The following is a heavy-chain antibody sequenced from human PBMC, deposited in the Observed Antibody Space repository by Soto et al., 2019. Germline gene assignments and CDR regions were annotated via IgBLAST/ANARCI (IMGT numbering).Heavy chain of an antibody. Sequence: VGSLRLSCAASGFTFSRYSMNWVRQAPGRGPEWVSSIGSGGSFIYYADSLKGRFTISRDNAKNSLYLQMSSLRAEDTAVYYCVRLYDSSGYYYFDYWGQGTPVTVLL. CDR3: VRLYDSSGYYYFDY. D-gene: IGHD3-22*01. V-gene: IGHV3-21*01. CDR1: GFTFSRYS. CDR2: IGSGGSFI. J-gene: IGHJ4*01.